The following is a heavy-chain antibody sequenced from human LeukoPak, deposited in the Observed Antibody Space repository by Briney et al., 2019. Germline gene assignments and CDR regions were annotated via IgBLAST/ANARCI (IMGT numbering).Heavy chain of an antibody. CDR3: ARGDFGDYFLDY. D-gene: IGHD4-17*01. Sequence: ASVKVSCKASGYTFSSYDINWVRQATGQGLEWMGWMNPNSGNTDYAQRFQGRATMTRNTSISTAYMELSSLRSEDTAVYYCARGDFGDYFLDYWGQGTLVTVSS. V-gene: IGHV1-8*01. J-gene: IGHJ4*02. CDR2: MNPNSGNT. CDR1: GYTFSSYD.